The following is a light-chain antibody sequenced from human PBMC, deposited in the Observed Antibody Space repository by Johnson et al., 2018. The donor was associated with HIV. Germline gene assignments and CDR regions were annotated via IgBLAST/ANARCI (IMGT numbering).Light chain of an antibody. Sequence: QSVLTQPPSVSAAPGQQVTISCSGSSSNIGNNYVSWYQQLPGTAPKLLIYENNKRPSGIPDRFYGSKSGTSATLGITGLQTGDEADYYCGTWDTSLSAGYVFGTGTKVTVL. CDR3: GTWDTSLSAGYV. CDR1: SSNIGNNY. V-gene: IGLV1-51*02. CDR2: ENN. J-gene: IGLJ1*01.